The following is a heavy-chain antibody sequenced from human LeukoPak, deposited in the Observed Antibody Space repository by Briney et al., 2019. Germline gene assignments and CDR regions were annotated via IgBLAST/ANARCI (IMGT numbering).Heavy chain of an antibody. V-gene: IGHV3-23*01. J-gene: IGHJ1*01. D-gene: IGHD4-17*01. CDR3: ARDPNGNYVGAFDFQR. CDR1: GFTFSSYD. Sequence: GGSLTLSCAASGFTFSSYDMSWVRQAPGKGLEWVSAISGVNTHYADSVKARFSISRDNYKNTLYLQMSSLRAEDTAVYYCARDPNGNYVGAFDFQRWGQGTLVTVSS. CDR2: ISGVNT.